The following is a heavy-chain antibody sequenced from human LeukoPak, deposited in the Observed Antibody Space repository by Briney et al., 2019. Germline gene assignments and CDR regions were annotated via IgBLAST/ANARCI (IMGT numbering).Heavy chain of an antibody. Sequence: SETLSLTCAVYGGSFSGYYWSWIRQPPGKGLXXXXXXXHSGSTNYNPSLKSRVTISVDTSKNQFSLKLSSVTAADTAVYYCARGYLRYFDWFPVWDYWGQGTLVTVSS. V-gene: IGHV4-34*01. CDR2: XXHSGST. J-gene: IGHJ4*02. D-gene: IGHD3-9*01. CDR3: ARGYLRYFDWFPVWDY. CDR1: GGSFSGYY.